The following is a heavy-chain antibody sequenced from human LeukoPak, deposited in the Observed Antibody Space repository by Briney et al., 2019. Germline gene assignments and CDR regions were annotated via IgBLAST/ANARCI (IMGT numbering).Heavy chain of an antibody. Sequence: GASVKVSCEASGYTFPNYDINWVRQATGQGLEWMGWMNPNSGNTGYTQKFQGRVTVTRNTSISTAYMELSSLRSEDTAVYYCARARPRFGESPFDYWGQGTLVTVSS. CDR2: MNPNSGNT. J-gene: IGHJ4*02. D-gene: IGHD3-10*01. CDR1: GYTFPNYD. V-gene: IGHV1-8*01. CDR3: ARARPRFGESPFDY.